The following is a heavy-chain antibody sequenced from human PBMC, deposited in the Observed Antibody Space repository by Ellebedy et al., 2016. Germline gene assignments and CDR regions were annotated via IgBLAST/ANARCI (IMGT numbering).Heavy chain of an antibody. Sequence: GSLRLSXTVSGASMSSFWWNWIRQTPGKGLEWIGYIYSSGSTNYSPSLKSRVTMSVNTSKNQISLKLSSVTAADTAVYYCARDYCSTTSCYLYWGQGTLVTVSS. CDR2: IYSSGST. CDR3: ARDYCSTTSCYLY. D-gene: IGHD2-2*01. V-gene: IGHV4-59*12. J-gene: IGHJ4*02. CDR1: GASMSSFW.